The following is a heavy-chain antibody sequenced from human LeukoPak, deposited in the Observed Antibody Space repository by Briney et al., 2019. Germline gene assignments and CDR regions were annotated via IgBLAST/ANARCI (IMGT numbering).Heavy chain of an antibody. Sequence: PSETLSLTCTVSGGSISSGGYYWSWIRQPPGKGLEWIGYIYHSGSTYYNPSLKSRVTISVDRSKNQFSLKLSSVTAADTAVYYCARGPDYYDSSGSTDCWGQGTLVTVSS. CDR2: IYHSGST. D-gene: IGHD3-22*01. J-gene: IGHJ4*02. CDR3: ARGPDYYDSSGSTDC. V-gene: IGHV4-30-2*01. CDR1: GGSISSGGYY.